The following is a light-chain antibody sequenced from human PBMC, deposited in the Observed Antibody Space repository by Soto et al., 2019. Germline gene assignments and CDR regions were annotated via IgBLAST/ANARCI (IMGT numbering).Light chain of an antibody. CDR3: QQYDNWPPWT. V-gene: IGKV3-15*01. J-gene: IGKJ1*01. CDR2: GAS. CDR1: QSVGSN. Sequence: EIVLTQSPVTLSVSLGERATLSCRASQSVGSNLAWYQEKGGQPPRLLIYGASTRATGVPARFSGGGSGTEFTLTIANLQSEDFAVYYGQQYDNWPPWTFGQGTKVEI.